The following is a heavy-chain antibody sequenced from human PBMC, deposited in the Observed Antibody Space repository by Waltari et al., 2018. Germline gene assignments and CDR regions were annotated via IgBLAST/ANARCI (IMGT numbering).Heavy chain of an antibody. J-gene: IGHJ3*01. V-gene: IGHV4-39*02. CDR2: MSYSGAT. Sequence: QLQLQESGPGLVKPSETLSLTCSVSGGPITNNRHYLVWIRQPPGQGLEWIGTMSYSGATYSSPSLNSRVTISRDTSKNQLSLKLASMTAADTAVYYCATDLGASIGTAAFDVWGQGTMVTVSS. CDR3: ATDLGASIGTAAFDV. D-gene: IGHD1-1*01. CDR1: GGPITNNRHY.